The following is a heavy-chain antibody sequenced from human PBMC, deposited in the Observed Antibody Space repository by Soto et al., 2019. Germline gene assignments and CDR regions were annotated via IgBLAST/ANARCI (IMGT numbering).Heavy chain of an antibody. Sequence: GGSLRLSCAASGFTFSSYGMHWVRQAPGKGLEWVAVIWYDGSNKYYADSVKGRFTISRDNSKNTLYLQMNSLRAEDTAVYYCARGHDCSSTSCYRPDYYYMDVWGKGTTVTVSS. V-gene: IGHV3-33*01. CDR2: IWYDGSNK. J-gene: IGHJ6*03. CDR3: ARGHDCSSTSCYRPDYYYMDV. CDR1: GFTFSSYG. D-gene: IGHD2-2*01.